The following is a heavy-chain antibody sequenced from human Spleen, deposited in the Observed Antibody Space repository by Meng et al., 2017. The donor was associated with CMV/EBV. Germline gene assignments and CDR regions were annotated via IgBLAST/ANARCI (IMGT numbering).Heavy chain of an antibody. V-gene: IGHV4-39*06. Sequence: SETLSLTCTVSGGSINSPSYYWGWIRQSPGKGLEWFGSIYYTGSTYYNPSLRSRVTISVATSKNQIPLRLNSVTAADTAVYYCARENCSSTSCYAYYFYGMDVWGQGTTVTVSS. J-gene: IGHJ6*02. D-gene: IGHD2-2*01. CDR3: ARENCSSTSCYAYYFYGMDV. CDR2: IYYTGST. CDR1: GGSINSPSYY.